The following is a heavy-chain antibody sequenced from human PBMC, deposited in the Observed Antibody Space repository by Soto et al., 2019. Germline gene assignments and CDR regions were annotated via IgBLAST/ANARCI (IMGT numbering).Heavy chain of an antibody. J-gene: IGHJ4*02. V-gene: IGHV1-18*01. CDR3: ARDRPYSSGWYEDY. CDR2: ISAYNGNT. D-gene: IGHD6-19*01. Sequence: EASVKVSCKASGYTFTSYGISWVRQAPGQGLEWMGWISAYNGNTNYAQKLQGRVTMTTDTSTSTAYMELRSLRSDDTAVYYCARDRPYSSGWYEDYWGQGTLVTVSS. CDR1: GYTFTSYG.